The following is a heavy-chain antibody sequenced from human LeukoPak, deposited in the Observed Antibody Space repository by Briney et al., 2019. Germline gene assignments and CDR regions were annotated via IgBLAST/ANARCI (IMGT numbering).Heavy chain of an antibody. V-gene: IGHV4-34*01. CDR3: ARGLRRYYDFWSGFNWFDP. CDR2: INHSGST. CDR1: GGSFSGYY. Sequence: SETLSLTCAVHGGSFSGYYWSWIRQPPGKGLEWIGEINHSGSTNYNPSLKSRVTISVDTSKNQFSLKLSSVTAADTAVYYCARGLRRYYDFWSGFNWFDPWGQGTLVTVSS. D-gene: IGHD3-3*01. J-gene: IGHJ5*02.